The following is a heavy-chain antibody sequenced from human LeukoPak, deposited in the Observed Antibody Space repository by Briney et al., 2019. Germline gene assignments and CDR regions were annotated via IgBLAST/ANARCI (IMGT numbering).Heavy chain of an antibody. V-gene: IGHV4-34*01. D-gene: IGHD4-23*01. CDR2: INHSGST. Sequence: SETLSLTCAVYGGSFSGYYWSWIRQPPGKGLEWIGEINHSGSTNYNPSLKARVTISVDTSKNQFSLKLSSVTAADTAVYYCARTTVVTPGFDYWGQGTLVTVSS. CDR3: ARTTVVTPGFDY. CDR1: GGSFSGYY. J-gene: IGHJ4*02.